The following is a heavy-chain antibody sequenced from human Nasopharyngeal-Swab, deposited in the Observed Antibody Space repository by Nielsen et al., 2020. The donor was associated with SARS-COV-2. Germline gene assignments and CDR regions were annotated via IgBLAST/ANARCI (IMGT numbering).Heavy chain of an antibody. J-gene: IGHJ6*02. Sequence: ASVKVSCKASGYTFTSYAMHWVRQAPGQRLEWMGWINAGNGNTKYSQKFQGRVTITRDTSASTAYMELSSLRSEDTAVYYCARAWENRMVVGASIPVDYYGMDVWGQGTTVTVSS. D-gene: IGHD1-26*01. CDR2: INAGNGNT. V-gene: IGHV1-3*01. CDR3: ARAWENRMVVGASIPVDYYGMDV. CDR1: GYTFTSYA.